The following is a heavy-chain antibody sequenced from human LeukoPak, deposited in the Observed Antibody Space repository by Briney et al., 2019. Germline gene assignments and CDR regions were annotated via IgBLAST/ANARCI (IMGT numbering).Heavy chain of an antibody. Sequence: SQTLSLTCTVSGGSISSPAYYWTWMRQHPGKGLEWIGYFFYGGSPYYNPSLKSRVTVSADTSKNQFSLILSSVSAADTAVYFCARAPYSRTLSRFDPWGQGTLVTVSS. J-gene: IGHJ5*02. CDR3: ARAPYSRTLSRFDP. CDR2: FFYGGSP. D-gene: IGHD4-11*01. CDR1: GGSISSPAYY. V-gene: IGHV4-31*03.